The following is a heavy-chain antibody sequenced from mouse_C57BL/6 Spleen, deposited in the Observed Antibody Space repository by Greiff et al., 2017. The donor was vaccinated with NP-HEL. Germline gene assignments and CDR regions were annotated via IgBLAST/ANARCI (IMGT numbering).Heavy chain of an antibody. V-gene: IGHV14-2*01. CDR2: IDPEDGDT. Sequence: EVQRVESGAELVKPGASVKLSCTASGFNIKDYYMHWVKQRPEQGLEWIGRIDPEDGDTKYVPKFQGKATITADTSSNTAYLQLSSLTSEDTAVYYVARRDGYYGYYLDYWGQGTTLTVSS. J-gene: IGHJ2*01. D-gene: IGHD2-3*01. CDR1: GFNIKDYY. CDR3: ARRDGYYGYYLDY.